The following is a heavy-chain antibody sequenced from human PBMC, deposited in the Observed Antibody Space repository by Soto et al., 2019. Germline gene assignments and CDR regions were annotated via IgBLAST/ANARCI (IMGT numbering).Heavy chain of an antibody. CDR1: GFTFSSYA. J-gene: IGHJ6*02. D-gene: IGHD5-12*01. CDR2: ISGSGGST. CDR3: AKEGAERWLQLDYYYYGMDV. Sequence: GGSLRLSCAASGFTFSSYAMIWVRQAPGKGLEWVSAISGSGGSTYYADSVKGRFTISRDNSKNTLYLQMNSLRAEDTAVYYCAKEGAERWLQLDYYYYGMDVWGQGTTVTVSS. V-gene: IGHV3-23*01.